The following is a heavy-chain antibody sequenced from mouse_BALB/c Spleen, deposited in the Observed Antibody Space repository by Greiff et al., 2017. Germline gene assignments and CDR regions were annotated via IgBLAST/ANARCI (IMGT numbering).Heavy chain of an antibody. J-gene: IGHJ4*01. CDR2: IWGDGST. CDR1: GFSLTGYG. CDR3: AREDGSSLYYAMDY. Sequence: VQRVESGPGLVAPSQSLSITCTVSGFSLTGYGVNWVRQPPGKGLEWLGMIWGDGSTDYNSALKSRLSISKDNSKSQVFLKMNSLQTDDTARYYCAREDGSSLYYAMDYWGQGTSVTVSS. D-gene: IGHD1-1*01. V-gene: IGHV2-6-7*01.